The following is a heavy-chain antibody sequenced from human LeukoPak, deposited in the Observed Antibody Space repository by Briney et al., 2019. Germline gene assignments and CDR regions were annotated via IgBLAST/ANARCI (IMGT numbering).Heavy chain of an antibody. D-gene: IGHD1-20*01. CDR1: GFTFSSYS. CDR3: AKERVLINNWNDGGY. Sequence: GGSLRLSCAASGFTFSSYSMNWVRQAPGKGLEWVSSISSSSSYIYYADSVKGRFTISRDNSKNTLYLQMNSLRAEDTAVYYCAKERVLINNWNDGGYWGQGTLVTVSA. J-gene: IGHJ4*02. CDR2: ISSSSSYI. V-gene: IGHV3-21*04.